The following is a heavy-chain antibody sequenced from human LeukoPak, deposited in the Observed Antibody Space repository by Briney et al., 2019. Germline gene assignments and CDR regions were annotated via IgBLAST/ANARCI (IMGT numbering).Heavy chain of an antibody. D-gene: IGHD3-22*01. CDR1: GGSISSGGYY. Sequence: IPSQTLSLTCTVSGGSISSGGYYWSWIRQHPGKGLEWIGYIYYSGSTYYNPSLKSRVTISVDTSKNQFSLKLSSVTAADTAVYYCAGVGYYDSSIDYWGQGTLVTVSS. V-gene: IGHV4-31*03. CDR2: IYYSGST. CDR3: AGVGYYDSSIDY. J-gene: IGHJ4*02.